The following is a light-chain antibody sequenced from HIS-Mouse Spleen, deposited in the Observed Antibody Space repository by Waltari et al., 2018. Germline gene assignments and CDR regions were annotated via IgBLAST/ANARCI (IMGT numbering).Light chain of an antibody. V-gene: IGLV2-14*01. Sequence: QSALTQPASVSGSPGQSITISCTGPSSAVGGYNYVSWYQQHPGNAPKLMIYEVSNRPSGVSNRFSGSKSGNTASLTISGLQAEDEADYYCSSYTSSSTLVFGGGTKLTVL. CDR2: EVS. CDR1: SSAVGGYNY. J-gene: IGLJ3*02. CDR3: SSYTSSSTLV.